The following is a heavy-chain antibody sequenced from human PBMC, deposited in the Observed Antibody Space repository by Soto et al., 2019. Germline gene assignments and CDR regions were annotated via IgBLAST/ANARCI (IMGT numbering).Heavy chain of an antibody. D-gene: IGHD1-26*01. Sequence: GGSLILSCAASGFTLSDHYMDWVRQAPGKGLEWVGRIRDKAHSYTTEYAASVKGRFTISRDDSRNSLYLQMNSLETEDTAMYYCARGGGANPFDYWGQGTLVTVSS. CDR1: GFTLSDHY. CDR2: IRDKAHSYTT. V-gene: IGHV3-72*01. CDR3: ARGGGANPFDY. J-gene: IGHJ4*02.